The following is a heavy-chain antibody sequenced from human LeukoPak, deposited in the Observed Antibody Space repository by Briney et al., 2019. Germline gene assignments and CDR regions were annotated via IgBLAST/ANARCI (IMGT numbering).Heavy chain of an antibody. V-gene: IGHV4-59*08. J-gene: IGHJ2*01. CDR3: ARLRRNKWLWYFDL. CDR1: GGSISSYY. CDR2: IYYSGST. D-gene: IGHD6-19*01. Sequence: SETLSLTCTVSGGSISSYYWSWIRQPPGKGLEWIGYIYYSGSTNYNPSLKSRVTISVDTSKNQFSLKLSSVTAADTAVYYCARLRRNKWLWYFDLWGRGTLVTVSS.